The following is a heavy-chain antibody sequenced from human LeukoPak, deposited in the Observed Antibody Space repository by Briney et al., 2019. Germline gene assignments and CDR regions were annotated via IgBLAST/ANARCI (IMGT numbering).Heavy chain of an antibody. D-gene: IGHD6-13*01. J-gene: IGHJ4*02. CDR2: ISSNGAST. V-gene: IGHV3-23*01. CDR3: AKRGSVGTLGHFDY. CDR1: GFTFSTYA. Sequence: GGSLRLSCAASGFTFSTYAMSWVRQAPGKGLEWVSGISSNGASTYYVDSVKGRFTISRDNSKNTLFLQMNSLRAEDTAVYYCAKRGSVGTLGHFDYWGQGTLVTVSS.